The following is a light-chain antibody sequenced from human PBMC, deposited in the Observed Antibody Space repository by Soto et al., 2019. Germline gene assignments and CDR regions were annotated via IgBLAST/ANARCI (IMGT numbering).Light chain of an antibody. V-gene: IGKV3-20*01. CDR2: DAS. CDR1: QSVSSSS. Sequence: EIVLTQSPGPLPLSPGERATLSCRASQSVSSSSLAWYQHKPGQAPRLLIYDASSRATGIPDRFSGSGSGTDFTLTISSLEPEDFAVYYCQQYGRTPYTFGQGTKLEIK. J-gene: IGKJ2*01. CDR3: QQYGRTPYT.